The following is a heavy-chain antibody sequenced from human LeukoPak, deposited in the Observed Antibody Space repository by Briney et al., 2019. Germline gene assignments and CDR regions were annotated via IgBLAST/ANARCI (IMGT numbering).Heavy chain of an antibody. J-gene: IGHJ4*02. CDR1: GFTFSNYG. CDR3: ARSIPYGTTWYGRSDY. CDR2: IKPDGTTK. V-gene: IGHV3-7*03. D-gene: IGHD6-13*01. Sequence: GGSLRLSCVASGFTFSNYGMHWVRQAPGKGLEWVANIKPDGTTKFYVDSVKGRFTISRDNALNSLYLQMNSLRAEDTAIYYCARSIPYGTTWYGRSDYWGQGTLVTVSS.